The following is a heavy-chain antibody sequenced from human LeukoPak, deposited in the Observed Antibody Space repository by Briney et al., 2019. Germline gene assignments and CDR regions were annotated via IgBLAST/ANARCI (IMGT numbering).Heavy chain of an antibody. Sequence: PSQTLSLTCTVSGGSISSGGYSWSWIRQHPGKGLEWIGYIYYSGSTYYNPSLKSRVTISVDTSKNQFSLKLSSVTAADTAVYYCARDGAHCSSTSCYWANNWFDPWGQGTLVTVSS. CDR2: IYYSGST. D-gene: IGHD2-2*01. CDR3: ARDGAHCSSTSCYWANNWFDP. J-gene: IGHJ5*02. CDR1: GGSISSGGYS. V-gene: IGHV4-31*03.